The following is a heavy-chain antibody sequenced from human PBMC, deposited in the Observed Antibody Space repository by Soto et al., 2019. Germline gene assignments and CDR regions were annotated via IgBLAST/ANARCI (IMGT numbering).Heavy chain of an antibody. CDR3: ARDMTRTVVPYFDF. J-gene: IGHJ4*02. CDR1: GYTFTGCY. V-gene: IGHV1-2*02. CDR2: INPNSGGT. D-gene: IGHD1-7*01. Sequence: EASVKVSCKASGYTFTGCYMHWVRQAPGQGLEWMGCINPNSGGTNYAQKFQGRVTITADKSTSTSYMELSSLRSEDTAVYYCARDMTRTVVPYFDFWGQGTLVTVSS.